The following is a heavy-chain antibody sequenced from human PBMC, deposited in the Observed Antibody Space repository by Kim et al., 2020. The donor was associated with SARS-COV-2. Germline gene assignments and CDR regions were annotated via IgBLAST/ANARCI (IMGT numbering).Heavy chain of an antibody. V-gene: IGHV4-34*01. D-gene: IGHD3-10*01. CDR1: GGSFSGYY. CDR3: ARRVGPYGSGRGLDP. Sequence: SETLSLTCAVYGGSFSGYYWSWIRQPPGKGLEWIGEINHSGSTNYNPSLKSRVTISVDTSKNQFSLKLSSVTAADTAVYYCARRVGPYGSGRGLDPWGQGTLVTVSS. J-gene: IGHJ5*02. CDR2: INHSGST.